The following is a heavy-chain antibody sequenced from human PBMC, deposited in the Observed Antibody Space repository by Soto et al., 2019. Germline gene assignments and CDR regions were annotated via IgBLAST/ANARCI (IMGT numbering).Heavy chain of an antibody. D-gene: IGHD2-15*01. Sequence: QVQLVGSGGGVVQPGRSLRLSCAASGFTFSSYAMHWVRQAPGKGLAWGAVISYDGSNKYYADSVKGRFAISRDNSKNTLYLQMNSLRAEDTAVYYCARDGRVLGYCSGGSCYNWFDPWGQGTLVTVSS. V-gene: IGHV3-30*09. CDR3: ARDGRVLGYCSGGSCYNWFDP. CDR1: GFTFSSYA. J-gene: IGHJ5*02. CDR2: ISYDGSNK.